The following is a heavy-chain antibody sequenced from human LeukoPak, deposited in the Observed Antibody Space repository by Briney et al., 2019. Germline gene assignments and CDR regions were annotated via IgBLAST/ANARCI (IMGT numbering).Heavy chain of an antibody. D-gene: IGHD6-19*01. J-gene: IGHJ4*02. V-gene: IGHV4-59*01. CDR1: GGSISSYY. Sequence: PSETQSLTCTVSGGSISSYYWSWIRQPPGKGLEWIGYIYYSGSTNYNPSLKSRVTISVDTSKNQFSLKLSSVTAADTAVYYCARAIAVAEFDYWGQGTLVTVSS. CDR3: ARAIAVAEFDY. CDR2: IYYSGST.